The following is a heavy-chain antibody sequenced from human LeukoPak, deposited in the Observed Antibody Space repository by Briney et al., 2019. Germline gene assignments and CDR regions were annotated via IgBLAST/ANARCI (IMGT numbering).Heavy chain of an antibody. D-gene: IGHD2-21*01. CDR3: ALCGGDCYYFDY. Sequence: ASVKVSCKASGYTFTSYYMHWVRQAPGQGLEWMGIINPSGGSTSYAQKFQGRVTMTRDTSTSTVYVELSSLRSEDTAVYCCALCGGDCYYFDYWGQGTLVTVSS. V-gene: IGHV1-46*03. CDR1: GYTFTSYY. J-gene: IGHJ4*02. CDR2: INPSGGST.